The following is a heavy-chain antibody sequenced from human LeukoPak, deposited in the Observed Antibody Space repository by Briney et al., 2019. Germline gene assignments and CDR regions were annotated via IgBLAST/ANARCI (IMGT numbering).Heavy chain of an antibody. CDR2: IKQDGSEK. J-gene: IGHJ4*02. D-gene: IGHD4-23*01. V-gene: IGHV3-7*01. CDR3: ARDVDYGGNSGLGY. CDR1: GFTFSSYW. Sequence: GGSLRLSCAASGFTFSSYWMSWVRQAPGKGLEWVANIKQDGSEKYYVDSVKGRFTISRDDAKNSMFLQMNSLRGEDTAVYYCARDVDYGGNSGLGYWGQGTLVTVSS.